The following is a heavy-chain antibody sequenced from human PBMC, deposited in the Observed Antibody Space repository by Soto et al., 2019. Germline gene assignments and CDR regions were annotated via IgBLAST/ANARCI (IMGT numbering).Heavy chain of an antibody. D-gene: IGHD5-18*01. CDR2: IHYNGNT. CDR1: GDSISAYS. V-gene: IGHV4-59*01. Sequence: PSETLSLTCTVSGDSISAYSWSWVRQPPGKGLEWIGNIHYNGNTKYNPSLKSRVSMSVDTSKNQFSLKLSSVTAADTAVYYCARFPRGYSYGHFDYWGQGTLVTVSS. CDR3: ARFPRGYSYGHFDY. J-gene: IGHJ4*02.